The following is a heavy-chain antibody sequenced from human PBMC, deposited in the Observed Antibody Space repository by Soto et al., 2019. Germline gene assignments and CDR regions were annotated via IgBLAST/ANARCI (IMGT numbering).Heavy chain of an antibody. CDR1: GFTVSNAW. CDR3: TTDRRITLAQFDY. D-gene: IGHD1-20*01. J-gene: IGHJ4*02. V-gene: IGHV3-15*01. CDR2: IKSDADGGAR. Sequence: KSGGSLRLSCAVSGFTVSNAWMSWVRQAPGKGLEWVGRIKSDADGGARDYTAPVKGRFIVSRDDSKNTLYLQMNGLKTEDTAVYYCTTDRRITLAQFDYWGQGTLVTVSS.